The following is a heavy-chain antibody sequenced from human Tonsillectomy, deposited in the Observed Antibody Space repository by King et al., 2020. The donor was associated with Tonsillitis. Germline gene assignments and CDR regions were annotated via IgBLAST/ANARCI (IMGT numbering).Heavy chain of an antibody. CDR1: GYTFNNYY. J-gene: IGHJ4*02. V-gene: IGHV1-46*02. Sequence: VQLVESGAEVKKPGASVKVSCTASGYTFNNYYIHWVRQAPGQGLEGMGIINPNGGSTTYAQKFQGRITLTRDKSTSTVHMDLSSLRSEDTAVYYCTLKSLGGYRFGAFAYWGQGPLVTVSS. D-gene: IGHD5-18*01. CDR3: TLKSLGGYRFGAFAY. CDR2: INPNGGST.